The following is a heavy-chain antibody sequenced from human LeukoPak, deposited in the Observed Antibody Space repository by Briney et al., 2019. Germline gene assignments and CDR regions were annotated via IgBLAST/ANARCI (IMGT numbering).Heavy chain of an antibody. J-gene: IGHJ6*03. CDR3: ARDTSITGKRRGGPYYYYYMDV. CDR2: ISSSGSTI. Sequence: GGSLRLSCAASGFTFSDYYMSWIRQAPGKGLEWVSYISSSGSTIYYADSVKGRFTISRDNAKNSLYLQMNSLRAEDTAVCYCARDTSITGKRRGGPYYYYYMDVWGKGTTVTVSS. D-gene: IGHD1-20*01. V-gene: IGHV3-11*04. CDR1: GFTFSDYY.